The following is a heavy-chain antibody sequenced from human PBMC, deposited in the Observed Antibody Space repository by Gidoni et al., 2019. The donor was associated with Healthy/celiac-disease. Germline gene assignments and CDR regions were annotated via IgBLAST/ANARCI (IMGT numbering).Heavy chain of an antibody. D-gene: IGHD3-10*02. J-gene: IGHJ3*02. CDR2: IWYDGSNK. Sequence: QVQLVESGGGVVQPGRSLRLSCAASGFTFSSYGMHWVRQAPGKGQEWVAVIWYDGSNKYYADSVKGRFTISRDNSKNTLYLQMNSLRSEDTAVYYCARSRVTRLVDDAFDIWGQGTMVTVSS. V-gene: IGHV3-33*01. CDR1: GFTFSSYG. CDR3: ARSRVTRLVDDAFDI.